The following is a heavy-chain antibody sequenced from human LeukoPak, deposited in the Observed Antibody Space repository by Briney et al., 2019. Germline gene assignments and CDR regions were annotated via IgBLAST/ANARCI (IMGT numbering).Heavy chain of an antibody. J-gene: IGHJ4*02. V-gene: IGHV4-59*08. D-gene: IGHD1-26*01. CDR3: ARQVGATGLFDY. CDR1: GGSISSYY. Sequence: SETLSLTCTVSGGSISSYYWSWIRQPPGKGLERIGYIYYSGSTNYNPSLKSRVTISVDTSKNQFSLKLSSVTAADTAVYYCARQVGATGLFDYWGQGTLVTVSS. CDR2: IYYSGST.